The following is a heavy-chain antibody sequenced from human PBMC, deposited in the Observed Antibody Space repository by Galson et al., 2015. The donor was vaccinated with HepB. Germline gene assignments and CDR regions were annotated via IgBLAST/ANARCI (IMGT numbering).Heavy chain of an antibody. V-gene: IGHV4-31*03. J-gene: IGHJ3*02. Sequence: TLSLTCTVSGGSISSGGYYWSWIRQHPGKGLEWIGYIYYSGSTYYNPSLKSRVTISVDTSKNQFSLKLSSVTAADTAVYYCARDSRDYGGYGGEVPESDAFDIWGQGTMVTVSS. CDR2: IYYSGST. D-gene: IGHD4-17*01. CDR1: GGSISSGGYY. CDR3: ARDSRDYGGYGGEVPESDAFDI.